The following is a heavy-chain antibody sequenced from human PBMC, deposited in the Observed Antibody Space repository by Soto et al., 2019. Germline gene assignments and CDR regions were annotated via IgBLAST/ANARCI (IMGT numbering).Heavy chain of an antibody. D-gene: IGHD4-17*01. CDR2: IYPGDSDT. V-gene: IGHV5-51*01. CDR1: GYIFTLYW. Sequence: GESLKISCKASGYIFTLYWIGWVRQMPGKGLKWMGIIYPGDSDTRYSPSFQGQVTISADKSISTASLQWSSLKASDTAVYYCARQSPTPGYYYFSYGMDVWGQGTTVTVSS. CDR3: ARQSPTPGYYYFSYGMDV. J-gene: IGHJ6*02.